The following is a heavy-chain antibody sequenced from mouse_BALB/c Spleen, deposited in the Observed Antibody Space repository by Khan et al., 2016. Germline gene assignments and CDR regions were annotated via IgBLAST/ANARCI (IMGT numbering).Heavy chain of an antibody. CDR2: IDPANGNT. V-gene: IGHV14-3*02. D-gene: IGHD1-1*01. J-gene: IGHJ4*01. CDR1: GFNIKDTY. Sequence: VQLQQSGAELVKPGASVKLSCTASGFNIKDTYMHWVKQRPEQGLEWIGRIDPANGNTKYDPKFQGKATITADTSSNTAYLQRSSLTSEDTAVYYCARSPFYYGNCYAMDYWGQGTSVTVSS. CDR3: ARSPFYYGNCYAMDY.